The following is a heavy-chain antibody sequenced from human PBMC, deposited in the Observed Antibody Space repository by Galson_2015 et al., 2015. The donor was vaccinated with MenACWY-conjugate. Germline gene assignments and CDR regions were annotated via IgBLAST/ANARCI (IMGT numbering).Heavy chain of an antibody. Sequence: SLRLSCAASGFTFNQYWMRWVRQAPGKGLVWVSRISPDGSVTNYADSVKGRFTISRDNAKNTLYLQMNSLRGDDTAVYYCTRGKEGYGRFDPSGQGTLVTVSS. CDR3: TRGKEGYGRFDP. D-gene: IGHD5-12*01. CDR1: GFTFNQYW. CDR2: ISPDGSVT. J-gene: IGHJ5*02. V-gene: IGHV3-74*01.